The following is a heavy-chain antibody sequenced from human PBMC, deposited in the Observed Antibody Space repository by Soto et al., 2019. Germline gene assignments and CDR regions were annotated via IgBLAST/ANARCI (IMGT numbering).Heavy chain of an antibody. CDR3: TTGSTVTTYGMDV. CDR1: GFTFSNAW. V-gene: IGHV3-15*01. D-gene: IGHD4-17*01. Sequence: GGSLRLSCAASGFTFSNAWMSWVRQAPGKGLEWVGRIKSKTDGGTTDYAAPVKGRFTISRDDSKNTLYLEMNSLKTEDTAVYYCTTGSTVTTYGMDVWGQGTTVTVSS. CDR2: IKSKTDGGTT. J-gene: IGHJ6*02.